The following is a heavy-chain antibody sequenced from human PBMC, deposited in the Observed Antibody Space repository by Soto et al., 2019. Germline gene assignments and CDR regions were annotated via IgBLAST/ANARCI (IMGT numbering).Heavy chain of an antibody. CDR3: ARQAVNLDAFDI. CDR2: IIPILGIA. V-gene: IGHV1-69*02. J-gene: IGHJ3*02. D-gene: IGHD4-17*01. Sequence: QVQLVQSGAEVKKPGSSVKVSCKASGGTFSSYTISWVRQAPGQGLEWMGRIIPILGIANYAQKFQGRVTITADKSTSTDYMELSSLRSEDTAVYYCARQAVNLDAFDIWGQGTMVTVSS. CDR1: GGTFSSYT.